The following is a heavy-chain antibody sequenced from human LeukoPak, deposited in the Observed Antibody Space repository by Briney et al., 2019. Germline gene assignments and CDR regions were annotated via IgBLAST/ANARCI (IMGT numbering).Heavy chain of an antibody. CDR3: ARGGYCTNGVCYPDYYGMDV. CDR1: GYSFTSYW. Sequence: GESLKISCKGSGYSFTSYWIGWVRQMPGKGLEWMGIIYPGDSDTRNSPSFQGQVTISADKSISTAYLQWSSLKASDTAMYYCARGGYCTNGVCYPDYYGMDVWGQGTTVTVSS. D-gene: IGHD2-8*01. CDR2: IYPGDSDT. V-gene: IGHV5-51*01. J-gene: IGHJ6*02.